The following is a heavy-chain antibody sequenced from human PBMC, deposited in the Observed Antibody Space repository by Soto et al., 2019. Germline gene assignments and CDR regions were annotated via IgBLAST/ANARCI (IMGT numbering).Heavy chain of an antibody. V-gene: IGHV3-23*01. CDR2: ISGSGCST. J-gene: IGHJ3*01. D-gene: IGHD1-26*01. CDR1: GFTFSSYA. CDR3: AKDLYSGSYVFV. Sequence: GSLRLSCAASGFTFSSYAMSWVPQVPGKGLELVSVISGSGCSTYYADSVKGRFTIFRDNSKNTLYLQMNSLRAEDTAVYYCAKDLYSGSYVFVWGQGTMVTVSS.